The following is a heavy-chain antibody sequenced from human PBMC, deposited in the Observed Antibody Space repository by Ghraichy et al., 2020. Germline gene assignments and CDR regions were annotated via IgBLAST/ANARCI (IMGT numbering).Heavy chain of an antibody. J-gene: IGHJ6*02. CDR2: ISGYNGYT. V-gene: IGHV1-18*01. Sequence: ASVKVSCKASGYSFTNYGIGWVRQAPGQGLEWMGWISGYNGYTYYAHNVQGRVTITTDTSTTTAYMELRSLESDDTAVYYYARALSGSGSYYYPYYGMDVWGQGTTVTVSS. CDR3: ARALSGSGSYYYPYYGMDV. D-gene: IGHD3-10*01. CDR1: GYSFTNYG.